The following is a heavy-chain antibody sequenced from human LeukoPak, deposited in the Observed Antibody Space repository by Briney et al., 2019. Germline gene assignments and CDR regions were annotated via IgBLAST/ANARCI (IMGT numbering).Heavy chain of an antibody. CDR3: ASGCSSTSCGNELRAEYFQH. J-gene: IGHJ1*01. D-gene: IGHD2-2*01. CDR2: IIPIFGTA. CDR1: GGTFSSYA. V-gene: IGHV1-69*05. Sequence: SVKVSCKASGGTFSSYAISWVRQAPGQGLEWMGGIIPIFGTANYAQKFQGRVTITTDESTSTAYMELSSLRSEDTAVYYCASGCSSTSCGNELRAEYFQHWGQGTLVTVSS.